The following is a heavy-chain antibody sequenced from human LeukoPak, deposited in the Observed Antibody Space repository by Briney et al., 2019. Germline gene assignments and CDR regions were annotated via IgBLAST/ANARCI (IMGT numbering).Heavy chain of an antibody. J-gene: IGHJ4*02. V-gene: IGHV1-18*01. CDR1: GYTFTSYD. CDR3: ARDPPHYDYVWGSYRYGSFDY. CDR2: ISAYNGNT. Sequence: GASVKVSCKASGYTFTSYDISWVRQAPGQGLEWMGWISAYNGNTNYAQKLQGRVTMTTDTSTSTAYMELRSLRSDDTAVYYCARDPPHYDYVWGSYRYGSFDYWGQGTLVTVSS. D-gene: IGHD3-16*02.